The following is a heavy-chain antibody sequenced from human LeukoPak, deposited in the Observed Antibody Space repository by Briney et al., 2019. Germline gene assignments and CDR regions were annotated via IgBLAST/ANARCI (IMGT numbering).Heavy chain of an antibody. Sequence: SETLSLTCTVSGGSISGYYWSWIRQPAGKGLEWIGRIYTSGSTNYNPSLKSRVTMSVDTSKNQFSLKLSSVTAADTAVYYCARQGYYYDSSFYWGQGTLVTVSS. D-gene: IGHD3-22*01. CDR3: ARQGYYYDSSFY. J-gene: IGHJ4*02. V-gene: IGHV4-4*07. CDR1: GGSISGYY. CDR2: IYTSGST.